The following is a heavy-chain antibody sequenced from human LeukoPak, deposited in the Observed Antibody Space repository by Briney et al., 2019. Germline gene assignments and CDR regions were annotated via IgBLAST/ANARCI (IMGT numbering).Heavy chain of an antibody. V-gene: IGHV1-69*05. CDR1: GYTFTSYG. Sequence: GASVKVSCKASGYTFTSYGISWVRQAPGQGLEWMGGIIPIFGTANYAQKFQGRVTITTDESTSTAYMELSSLRSEDTAVYYCARGQDTAMVPLDYWGQGTLVTVSS. D-gene: IGHD5-18*01. J-gene: IGHJ4*02. CDR2: IIPIFGTA. CDR3: ARGQDTAMVPLDY.